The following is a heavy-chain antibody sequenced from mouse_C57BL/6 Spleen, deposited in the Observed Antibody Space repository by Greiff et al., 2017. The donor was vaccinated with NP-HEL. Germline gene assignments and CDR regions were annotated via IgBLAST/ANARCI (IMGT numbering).Heavy chain of an antibody. CDR3: ARSGTGDYYAMDY. J-gene: IGHJ4*01. V-gene: IGHV5-17*01. Sequence: DVQLVESGGGLVKPGGSLKLSCAASGFTFSDYGMHWVRQAPEKGLEWVAYISSGSSTIYYADTVKGRFTISRDNAKNTLFLQMTSLRSEDTAMYYCARSGTGDYYAMDYWGQGTSVTVSS. CDR2: ISSGSSTI. CDR1: GFTFSDYG. D-gene: IGHD4-1*01.